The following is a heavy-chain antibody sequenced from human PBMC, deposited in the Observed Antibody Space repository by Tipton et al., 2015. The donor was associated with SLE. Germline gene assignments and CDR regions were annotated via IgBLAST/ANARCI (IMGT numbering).Heavy chain of an antibody. Sequence: TLSLTCTVSGASISDHYWTWIRQPPWKGLEWIGYIYSSGSTTYTPSLKSRIAISVDTSTMQFSLRLTSVTAADTAVYYCGGGNYFDYYMDVWGKGTTVTVSS. V-gene: IGHV4-4*08. CDR3: GGGNYFDYYMDV. J-gene: IGHJ6*03. D-gene: IGHD3-22*01. CDR2: IYSSGST. CDR1: GASISDHY.